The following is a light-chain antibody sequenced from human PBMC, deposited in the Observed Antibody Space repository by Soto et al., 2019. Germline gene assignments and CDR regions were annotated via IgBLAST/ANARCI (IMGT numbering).Light chain of an antibody. CDR3: SSYAGSNILL. V-gene: IGLV2-8*01. Sequence: QSALTQPPSASGSPGQSVTISCTGTSTDVGGYNYVSWYQQHPGKAPKLLIYEVSKRPSGVPDRFSGSKSGNTASLTVSGLQAEDEAEYYCSSYAGSNILLFGGGTKVTVL. J-gene: IGLJ2*01. CDR2: EVS. CDR1: STDVGGYNY.